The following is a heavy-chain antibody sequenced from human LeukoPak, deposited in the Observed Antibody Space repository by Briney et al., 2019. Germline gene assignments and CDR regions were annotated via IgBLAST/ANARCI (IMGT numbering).Heavy chain of an antibody. D-gene: IGHD3-10*01. V-gene: IGHV1-2*02. CDR2: INPRSGST. J-gene: IGHJ5*02. CDR3: ARGATYYASGTFYP. CDR1: GYSFTDNY. Sequence: ASVTVSCKTSGYSFTDNYIFWVRQAPGEGPEWMGWINPRSGSTDYAQKFQGRATLTSDTSISTVYLELTRLKSDDTAVYYCARGATYYASGTFYPWGQGTLVTVS.